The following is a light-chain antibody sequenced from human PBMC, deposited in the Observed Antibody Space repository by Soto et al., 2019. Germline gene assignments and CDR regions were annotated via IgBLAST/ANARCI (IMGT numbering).Light chain of an antibody. J-gene: IGKJ3*01. CDR2: GAT. V-gene: IGKV3-20*01. Sequence: IVLTQSPGTLSLSPGEGATLSCRASQSVSSSYLAWYQQKPGQAPRLLIYGATTRATGIPDRFSGSGSGTDFTLTISRLEPEDFAVYYCQQYGTSPVTFGPGTKVDIK. CDR3: QQYGTSPVT. CDR1: QSVSSSY.